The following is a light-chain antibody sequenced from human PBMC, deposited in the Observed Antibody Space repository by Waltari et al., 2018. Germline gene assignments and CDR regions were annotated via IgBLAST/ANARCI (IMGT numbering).Light chain of an antibody. Sequence: DIVMTQSPDSLAVSLGERATLNCQSSQSVFYSSNNKNYLAWYQQKPGQPPKLLIYWASTRESGVPDRFSGSGSGTDFTLTISSLQAEDVAFYYCQQYYSPPFTFGQGTRLEIK. J-gene: IGKJ5*01. CDR3: QQYYSPPFT. V-gene: IGKV4-1*01. CDR1: QSVFYSSNNKNY. CDR2: WAS.